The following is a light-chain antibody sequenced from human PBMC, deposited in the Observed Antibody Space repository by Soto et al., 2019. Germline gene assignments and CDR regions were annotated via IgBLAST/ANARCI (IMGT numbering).Light chain of an antibody. Sequence: QSVLTQPPSVSGAPGQRVTISCTGSSSNIGASNDVHWYQQLPGTAPKLLIYTNTNRPAGVPDRFSGSTSGSSASLAITGLRPEDEALYFCQSYDSGLSGSIFGGGTKVTVL. CDR2: TNT. J-gene: IGLJ2*01. V-gene: IGLV1-40*01. CDR1: SSNIGASND. CDR3: QSYDSGLSGSI.